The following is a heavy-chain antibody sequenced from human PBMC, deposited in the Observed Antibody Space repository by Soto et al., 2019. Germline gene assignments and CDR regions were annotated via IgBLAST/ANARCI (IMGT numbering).Heavy chain of an antibody. CDR1: GFTLRSCS. J-gene: IGHJ3*02. D-gene: IGHD2-21*02. CDR2: MSSSSGTI. CDR3: ARDNGGDWGVGAFDI. Sequence: GSLRLSCAASGFTLRSCSMNWVRQAPGKGLEWVSYMSSSSGTIYYADSVKGRFTISRDNAKNSLYLEMNGLRAEDTAVYFCARDNGGDWGVGAFDIWGQGTMVTVSS. V-gene: IGHV3-48*01.